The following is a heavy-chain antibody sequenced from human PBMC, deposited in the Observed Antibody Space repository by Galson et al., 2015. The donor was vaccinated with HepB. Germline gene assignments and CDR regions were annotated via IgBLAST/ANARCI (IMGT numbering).Heavy chain of an antibody. CDR3: AKWAVVRTIDY. CDR2: IKQDGSEK. D-gene: IGHD4-23*01. Sequence: SLRLSCAASGFIFSSCWMIWVRQAPGKGLEWVASIKQDGSEKYYMDSVKGRFTISRDNAKNSLHLQMSSLRAEDTAVYFCAKWAVVRTIDYWGQGTLVTVSS. J-gene: IGHJ4*02. V-gene: IGHV3-7*01. CDR1: GFIFSSCW.